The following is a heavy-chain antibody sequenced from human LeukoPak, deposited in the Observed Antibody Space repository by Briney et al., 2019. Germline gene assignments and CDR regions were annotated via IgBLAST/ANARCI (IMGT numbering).Heavy chain of an antibody. V-gene: IGHV3-30*04. D-gene: IGHD5-12*01. CDR1: GFTFSSYA. J-gene: IGHJ4*02. Sequence: PGRSLRLSCAASGFTFSSYAMHWVRQAPGKGLEWVAVISYDGSNKYYADSVKGRFTISRDNSKNTLYLQMNSLRAEDTAVYYCAGSLDIVATIVDYWGQGTLVTVSS. CDR2: ISYDGSNK. CDR3: AGSLDIVATIVDY.